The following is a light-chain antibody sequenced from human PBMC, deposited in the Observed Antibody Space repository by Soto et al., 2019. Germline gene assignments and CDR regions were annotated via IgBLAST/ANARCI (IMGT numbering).Light chain of an antibody. V-gene: IGLV1-47*01. CDR1: SSNIGSNY. Sequence: QAVVTQPPSASGTPGQRVTISCSGSSSNIGSNYVYWYQQLPGTAPKLLIYRNNQRPSGVPDRSSGSKSGTSASLAISGLRSEDEADYYCAAWDDSLSGLYVFGTGTKLTVL. CDR2: RNN. CDR3: AAWDDSLSGLYV. J-gene: IGLJ1*01.